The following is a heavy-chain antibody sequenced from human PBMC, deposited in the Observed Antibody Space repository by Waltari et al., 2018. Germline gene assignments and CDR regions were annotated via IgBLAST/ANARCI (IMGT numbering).Heavy chain of an antibody. J-gene: IGHJ4*02. Sequence: EVQLLESGGGLVQPGGSLRLSCAASGFTFSSYAMSWVRQAPGKGVEWVSVIYSGGSTYYADSVKGRFTISRDNSKNTRYLQMNSLRAEDTAVYYCAKDQGYSSGYYFDYWGQGTLVTVSS. V-gene: IGHV3-23*03. CDR1: GFTFSSYA. D-gene: IGHD6-19*01. CDR2: IYSGGST. CDR3: AKDQGYSSGYYFDY.